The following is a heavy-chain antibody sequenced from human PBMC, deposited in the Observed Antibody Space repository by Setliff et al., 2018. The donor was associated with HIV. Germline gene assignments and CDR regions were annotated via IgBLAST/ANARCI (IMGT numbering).Heavy chain of an antibody. J-gene: IGHJ6*03. CDR1: GYTFSSYG. CDR2: INPNSGGT. CDR3: ARVTTTVTAYYYYYMDV. D-gene: IGHD4-17*01. V-gene: IGHV1-2*06. Sequence: ASVKVSCKASGYTFSSYGISWVRQAPGQGLEWMGRINPNSGGTNYAQKFQGRVTMTRDTSISTAYMELSRLRSDDTAVYYCARVTTTVTAYYYYYMDVWGKGTTVTVSS.